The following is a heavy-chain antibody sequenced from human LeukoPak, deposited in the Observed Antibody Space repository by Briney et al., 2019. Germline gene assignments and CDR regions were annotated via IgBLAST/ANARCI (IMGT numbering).Heavy chain of an antibody. V-gene: IGHV3-23*01. J-gene: IGHJ6*02. CDR2: ISGSGGST. CDR3: AKDSGTGPYYDILTGYYLQYYYYGMDV. CDR1: GFTFSSYA. D-gene: IGHD3-9*01. Sequence: TGGSLRLSCAASGFTFSSYAMSWVRQTPGKGLEWVSAISGSGGSTYYADSVKGRFTISRDNSKNTLYLQMNSLRAEDTAVYYCAKDSGTGPYYDILTGYYLQYYYYGMDVWGQGTTVTVSS.